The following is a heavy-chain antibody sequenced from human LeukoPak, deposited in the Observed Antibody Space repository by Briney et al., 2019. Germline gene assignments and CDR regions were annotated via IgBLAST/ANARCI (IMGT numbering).Heavy chain of an antibody. CDR2: ISYDGSNN. J-gene: IGHJ6*02. V-gene: IGHV3-30*18. CDR3: AKAAPDSGDYGMDV. Sequence: GGSLRLSCAASGFTFSSYGMHWVRQAPGKGLEWVASISYDGSNNYYADSVKGRFTISRDNSKNTLYLQMNSLNTEDTAVYYCAKAAPDSGDYGMDVWGQGTTVTVSS. D-gene: IGHD4-17*01. CDR1: GFTFSSYG.